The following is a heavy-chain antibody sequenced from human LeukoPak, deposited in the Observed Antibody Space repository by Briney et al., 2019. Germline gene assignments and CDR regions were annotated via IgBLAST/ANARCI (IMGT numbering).Heavy chain of an antibody. CDR1: GFTFSSYS. CDR2: ISSSSSYI. CDR3: ARLPGYSSGQEQLPDAFDI. V-gene: IGHV3-21*04. Sequence: GGSLRLSCAASGFTFSSYSMNWVRQAPGKGLEWVSSISSSSSYIYYADSVKGRFTISRDNAKNSLYLQMNSLRAEDTAVYYCARLPGYSSGQEQLPDAFDIWGQGTMVTVSS. J-gene: IGHJ3*02. D-gene: IGHD6-19*01.